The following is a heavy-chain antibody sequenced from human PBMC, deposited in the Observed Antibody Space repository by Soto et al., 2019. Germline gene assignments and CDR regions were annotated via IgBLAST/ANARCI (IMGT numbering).Heavy chain of an antibody. CDR2: IEQDGSEK. CDR3: TIDLSSH. Sequence: EVQLLESGGDLVQPGGSLRLSCAASGFTFSGYWMSWVRQAPGKGLEWVANIEQDGSEKYYVDSVKGRFTISRDNAKNSLSLQMNSMRAEDTALYYCTIDLSSHWGQGTLVTVSS. J-gene: IGHJ4*02. CDR1: GFTFSGYW. V-gene: IGHV3-7*01. D-gene: IGHD3-16*02.